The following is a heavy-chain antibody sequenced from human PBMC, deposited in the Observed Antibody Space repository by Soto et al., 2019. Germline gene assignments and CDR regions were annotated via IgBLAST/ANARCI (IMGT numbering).Heavy chain of an antibody. Sequence: QVQLVQSGAEVRKPGSSVKVSCKASGGTFSRHAISWVRQAPGQGLEWMGGIIHIFGTANHAQKFQGRVTIIADESTSRVYMELSSLRSDDTAMYYCARGWGYDSNDYYYAYWGQGTLVIVSS. D-gene: IGHD3-22*01. CDR1: GGTFSRHA. CDR2: IIHIFGTA. J-gene: IGHJ4*02. V-gene: IGHV1-69*01. CDR3: ARGWGYDSNDYYYAY.